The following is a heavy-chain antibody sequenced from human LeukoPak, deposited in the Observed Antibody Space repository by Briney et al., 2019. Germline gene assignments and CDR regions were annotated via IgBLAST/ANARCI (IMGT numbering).Heavy chain of an antibody. Sequence: SETLSLTCTVSGGSISSYYWSWIRQPPGKGLEWIGYIYYSGSTNYNPSLKSRVTISVDTSKNQFSLKLSSVTAADTAVYYCARDRYENYYDSSGISPADYYGMDGWGQGTTVTVSS. V-gene: IGHV4-59*01. CDR1: GGSISSYY. CDR3: ARDRYENYYDSSGISPADYYGMDG. CDR2: IYYSGST. J-gene: IGHJ6*02. D-gene: IGHD3-22*01.